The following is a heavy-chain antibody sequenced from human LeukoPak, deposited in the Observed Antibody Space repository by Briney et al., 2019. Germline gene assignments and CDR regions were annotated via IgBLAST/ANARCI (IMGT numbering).Heavy chain of an antibody. Sequence: GRSLRLSCATSGFTFSTYGTHWVRQAPGKGLEWVAVISYDGSNKYYADSVKGRFTISRDNSKNTLYLQMNSLRAEDTAVYYCARDPDYYGMDVWGQGTTVTVSS. CDR2: ISYDGSNK. CDR3: ARDPDYYGMDV. CDR1: GFTFSTYG. J-gene: IGHJ6*02. V-gene: IGHV3-30*19.